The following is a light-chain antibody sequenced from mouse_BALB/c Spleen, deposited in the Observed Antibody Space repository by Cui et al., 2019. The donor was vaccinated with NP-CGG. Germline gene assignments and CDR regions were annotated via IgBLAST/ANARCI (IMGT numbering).Light chain of an antibody. V-gene: IGLV1*01. CDR3: ALWYSNHWV. J-gene: IGLJ1*01. CDR1: TGAVTSSNY. CDR2: GTN. Sequence: QAVVTQESAPSTFPGETVTLTCRSSTGAVTSSNYANWVQEKPDHLFTGLIGGTNNRTPGVPARFSGSLIGDKAALTITGAQTEDEAIYFCALWYSNHWVFGGGTKLTFL.